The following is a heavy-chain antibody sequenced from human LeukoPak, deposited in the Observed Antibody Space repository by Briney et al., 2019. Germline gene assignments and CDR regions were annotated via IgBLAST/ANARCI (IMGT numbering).Heavy chain of an antibody. V-gene: IGHV3-23*01. Sequence: GGSLRLSCAASGFTFSSYAMSWVRQAPGKGLEWVSAISGSGGSTYYADSVKGRFTISRDNSKNTLYLQMNSLRAEDTAVHYCAKAQAPYYDILTGYSPDYWGQGTLVTVSS. CDR3: AKAQAPYYDILTGYSPDY. CDR2: ISGSGGST. CDR1: GFTFSSYA. D-gene: IGHD3-9*01. J-gene: IGHJ4*02.